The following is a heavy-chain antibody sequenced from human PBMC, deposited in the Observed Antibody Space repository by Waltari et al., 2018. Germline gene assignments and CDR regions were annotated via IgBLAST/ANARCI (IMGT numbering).Heavy chain of an antibody. CDR3: AKRFGVVTATGDAFDI. V-gene: IGHV3-23*01. CDR2: ISGSGGST. D-gene: IGHD3-3*01. Sequence: EVQLLESGGGLVQPGGSLRLSCAASGFTFSSYAMSWVRQAPGKGLEWVSAISGSGGSTYYADSVKGRFTTSSDNSKTTLYLQMNSLRAEDTAVYYCAKRFGVVTATGDAFDIWGQGTMVTVSS. CDR1: GFTFSSYA. J-gene: IGHJ3*02.